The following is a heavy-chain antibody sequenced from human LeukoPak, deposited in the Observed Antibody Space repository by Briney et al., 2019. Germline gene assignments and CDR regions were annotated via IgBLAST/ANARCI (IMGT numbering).Heavy chain of an antibody. V-gene: IGHV3-30-3*01. CDR1: GFTFSSYA. CDR2: ISYDGSNK. Sequence: QSGGSLRLSCAASGFTFSSYAMHWVRQAPGKGLEWVAVISYDGSNKYYADSVKGRFTISRDNSKNTLYLQMNSLRAEDTAVYYCARDYDTHYFDYGGQGTLVTVSA. CDR3: ARDYDTHYFDY. D-gene: IGHD5-12*01. J-gene: IGHJ4*02.